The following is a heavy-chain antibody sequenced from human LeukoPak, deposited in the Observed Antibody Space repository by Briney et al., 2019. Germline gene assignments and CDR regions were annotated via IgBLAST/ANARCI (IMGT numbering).Heavy chain of an antibody. CDR3: AKCPYSSSCSWFDP. J-gene: IGHJ5*02. CDR2: ISGSGDNT. CDR1: GLTFSSYA. Sequence: GGSLRLSCAASGLTFSSYAMTWVRQAPGKGLEWVSAISGSGDNTYLADSVKGRFTISRDNSKNTLYLQMNSLRAEDTAVYYCAKCPYSSSCSWFDPWGQGTLVTVSS. D-gene: IGHD6-13*01. V-gene: IGHV3-23*01.